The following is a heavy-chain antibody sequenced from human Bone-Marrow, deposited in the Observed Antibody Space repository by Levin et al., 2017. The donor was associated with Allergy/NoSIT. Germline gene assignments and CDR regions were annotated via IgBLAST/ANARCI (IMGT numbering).Heavy chain of an antibody. CDR3: AKDRDYHDSQSPKD. J-gene: IGHJ4*02. CDR1: GFIIRNYA. Sequence: GASVKVSCAASGFIIRNYAMSWVRQAPGKGLEWVSAISVRGLSTYYADSVKGRFTISRDSSKNTLFLQMNSLRAEDTAVYYCAKDRDYHDSQSPKDWGQGTLVTVSS. CDR2: ISVRGLST. V-gene: IGHV3-23*01. D-gene: IGHD3-22*01.